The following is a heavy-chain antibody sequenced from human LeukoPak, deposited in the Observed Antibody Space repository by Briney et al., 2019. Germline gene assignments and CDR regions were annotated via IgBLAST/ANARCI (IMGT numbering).Heavy chain of an antibody. CDR3: ARGGYSSSSGLINYYYYMDV. J-gene: IGHJ6*03. CDR2: IIPIFGTA. D-gene: IGHD6-6*01. CDR1: GYTFTSYG. Sequence: SVKVSCKASGYTFTSYGISWVRQAPGQGLEWMGGIIPIFGTANYAQKFQGRVTITTDESTSTAYMELSSLRSEDTAVYYCARGGYSSSSGLINYYYYMDVWGKGTTVTVSS. V-gene: IGHV1-69*05.